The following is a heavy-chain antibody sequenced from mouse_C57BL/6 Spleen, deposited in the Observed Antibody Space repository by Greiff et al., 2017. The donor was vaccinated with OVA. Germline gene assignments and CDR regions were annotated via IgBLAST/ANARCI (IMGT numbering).Heavy chain of an antibody. J-gene: IGHJ4*01. CDR2: IYPGDGDT. Sequence: QVQLQQSGAELVKPGASVKISCKASGYAFSSYWMNWVKQRPGKGLEWIGQIYPGDGDTNYNGKFKGKATLTADKSSSTAYMQLSSLTSEDSAVYFCARDVYYDAMDYWGQGTSVTVSS. V-gene: IGHV1-80*01. CDR1: GYAFSSYW. CDR3: ARDVYYDAMDY.